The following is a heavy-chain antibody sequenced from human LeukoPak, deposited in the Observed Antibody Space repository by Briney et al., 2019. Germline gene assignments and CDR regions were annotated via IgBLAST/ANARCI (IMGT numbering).Heavy chain of an antibody. Sequence: PSETLSLTCTVSGGSISSYYWSWVRQPPGKGLEWIGYIYYSGSTNYNPSLKSRVPISVDTSKNQFSLKLSSVTAADTAVYYCARAERGWLQFSFDYWGQGTLVTVSS. CDR1: GGSISSYY. CDR3: ARAERGWLQFSFDY. CDR2: IYYSGST. D-gene: IGHD5-24*01. J-gene: IGHJ4*02. V-gene: IGHV4-59*01.